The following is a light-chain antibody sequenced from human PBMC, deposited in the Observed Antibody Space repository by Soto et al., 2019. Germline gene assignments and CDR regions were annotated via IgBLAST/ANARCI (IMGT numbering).Light chain of an antibody. CDR1: QSISSY. Sequence: DIQMTQSPSSLSASVGDRVTITCRASQSISSYLNWYQQKPGKAPKLLIYAASSLQGGVPSRFSGSGSGTDFTLTISSLQPEDFATYYCQQGYSTRYTFGQGTKLEIK. V-gene: IGKV1-39*01. J-gene: IGKJ2*01. CDR2: AAS. CDR3: QQGYSTRYT.